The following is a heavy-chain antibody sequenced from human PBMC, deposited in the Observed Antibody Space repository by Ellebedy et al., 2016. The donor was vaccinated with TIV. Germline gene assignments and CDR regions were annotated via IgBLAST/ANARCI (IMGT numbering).Heavy chain of an antibody. CDR2: INHRGST. CDR3: ARTYSSGWYDWFDP. Sequence: SETLSLXCAVYGGSFSGYYWSWIRQPPGKGLEWIGEINHRGSTNSNPSLKSRLTISVDTSKNQFSLKLSSVTAADTAVYYCARTYSSGWYDWFDPWGQGTLVTVSS. J-gene: IGHJ5*02. V-gene: IGHV4-34*01. D-gene: IGHD6-19*01. CDR1: GGSFSGYY.